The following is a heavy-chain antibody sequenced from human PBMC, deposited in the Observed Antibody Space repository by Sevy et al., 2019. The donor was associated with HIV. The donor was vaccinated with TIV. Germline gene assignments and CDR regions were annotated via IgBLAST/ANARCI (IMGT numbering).Heavy chain of an antibody. Sequence: ASVKVSCKAAGYSFTNFDINWVRQATGQGLEWMGWMNPNNGNTHYAQKFQGRVTMTRSSSANTANMELSSLTSEDTVIYYCARARLDYEFWSGSYFSRAPWGYKYYAMDVWGQGTTVTVSS. CDR2: MNPNNGNT. CDR3: ARARLDYEFWSGSYFSRAPWGYKYYAMDV. CDR1: GYSFTNFD. V-gene: IGHV1-8*01. J-gene: IGHJ6*02. D-gene: IGHD3-3*01.